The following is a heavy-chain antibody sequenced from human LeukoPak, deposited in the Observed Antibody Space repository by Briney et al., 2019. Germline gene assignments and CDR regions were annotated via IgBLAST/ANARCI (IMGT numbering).Heavy chain of an antibody. Sequence: PGGSLRLSCAASGFTFSSYGMHWVRQAPGKGLEWVAFIRYDGSNKYYADSVKGRFTISRDNSKNTLYLQMNSLRAEDTAVYYCAKDPTLGTMIVVVTPPHWGQGTLVTVSS. CDR3: AKDPTLGTMIVVVTPPH. J-gene: IGHJ4*02. D-gene: IGHD3-22*01. V-gene: IGHV3-30*02. CDR1: GFTFSSYG. CDR2: IRYDGSNK.